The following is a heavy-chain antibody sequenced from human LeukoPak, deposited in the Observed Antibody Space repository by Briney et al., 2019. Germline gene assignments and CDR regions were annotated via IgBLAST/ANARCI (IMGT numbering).Heavy chain of an antibody. D-gene: IGHD5-24*01. CDR1: GGTFNIYS. CDR3: AREGEATYGMDV. CDR2: ILPILGVA. Sequence: SVKVSCKTSGGTFNIYSINWVRQAPGQGLERMGRILPILGVANYAQKFQGRVTITADTSTGTAYMEWSSLRSEDTAVYYCAREGEATYGMDVWGPGTTVTVS. V-gene: IGHV1-69*04. J-gene: IGHJ6*02.